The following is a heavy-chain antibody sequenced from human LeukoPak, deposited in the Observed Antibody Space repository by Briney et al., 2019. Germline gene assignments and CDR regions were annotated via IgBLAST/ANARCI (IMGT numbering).Heavy chain of an antibody. J-gene: IGHJ2*01. V-gene: IGHV4-30-2*01. Sequence: SQTLSLTCSVSGGSISRYYWSWIRQPPGKGLEWIGYIYHSGSTYYNPSLKSRVTISVDRSKNQFSLKLSSVTAADTAVYYCARGQDYDFGGGYFDLWGRGTLVTVSS. CDR2: IYHSGST. CDR3: ARGQDYDFGGGYFDL. D-gene: IGHD3-3*01. CDR1: GGSISRYY.